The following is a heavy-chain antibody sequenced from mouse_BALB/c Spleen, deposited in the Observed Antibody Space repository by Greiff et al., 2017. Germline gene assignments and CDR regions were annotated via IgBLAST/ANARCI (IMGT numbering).Heavy chain of an antibody. V-gene: IGHV14-4*02. D-gene: IGHD1-1*02. J-gene: IGHJ3*01. CDR1: GFNIKDYY. CDR2: IDPENGDT. Sequence: EVQLQQSGAELVRSGASVKLSCTASGFNIKDYYMHWVKQRPEQGLEWFGWIDPENGDTEYAPKLQGKATMTADTSSNTAYLQLSSLTSEDTAVYYCNGGGPFAYWGQGTLVTVSA. CDR3: NGGGPFAY.